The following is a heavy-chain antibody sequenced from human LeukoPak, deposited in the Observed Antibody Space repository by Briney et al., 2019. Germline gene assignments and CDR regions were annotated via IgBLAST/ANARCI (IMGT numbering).Heavy chain of an antibody. D-gene: IGHD6-13*01. CDR2: IIGSGSST. Sequence: GGSLRLSCAAPGFTFSSYAMSWVRQAPGKGLEWVSAIIGSGSSTYYADSVKGRFTISRDNPKNTLFLQMNSLRAEDTAVYYCAKDRAQQLVLDFWGQGTLVTVSS. CDR1: GFTFSSYA. CDR3: AKDRAQQLVLDF. J-gene: IGHJ4*02. V-gene: IGHV3-23*01.